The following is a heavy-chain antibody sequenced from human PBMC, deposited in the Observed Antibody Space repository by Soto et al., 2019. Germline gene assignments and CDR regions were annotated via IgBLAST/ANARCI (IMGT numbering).Heavy chain of an antibody. CDR2: INDSGST. V-gene: IGHV4-34*01. J-gene: IGHJ3*02. D-gene: IGHD2-2*01. Sequence: QVQLQQWGAGLLKPSETLSLTCAVYGGSFSGYYWTWIRQTPGKGLEWIGEINDSGSTNFKPSLKSRVTISADTSKKQFSLNVTSGTAADTAVYYCARGACSSNYCFTRWALDIWGQGTVVTVSS. CDR1: GGSFSGYY. CDR3: ARGACSSNYCFTRWALDI.